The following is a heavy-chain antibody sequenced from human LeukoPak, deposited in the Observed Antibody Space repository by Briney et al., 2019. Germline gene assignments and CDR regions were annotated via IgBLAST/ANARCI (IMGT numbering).Heavy chain of an antibody. J-gene: IGHJ4*02. V-gene: IGHV3-15*01. D-gene: IGHD3-3*01. Sequence: GGSLRLSCAASGFTVSSNYMSWVRQAPGKGLEWVGRIKSKTDGGTTDYAAPVKGRFTISRDDSKNTLYLQMNSLKTEDTAVYYCGGSGFWSGYFGYWGQGTLVTVSS. CDR3: GGSGFWSGYFGY. CDR2: IKSKTDGGTT. CDR1: GFTVSSNY.